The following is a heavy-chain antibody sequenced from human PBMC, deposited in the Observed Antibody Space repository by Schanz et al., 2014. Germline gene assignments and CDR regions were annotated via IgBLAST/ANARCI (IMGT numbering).Heavy chain of an antibody. Sequence: VHLVESGGGLVQPGGSLRLSCAASGFIFSNFAMEWVRQAPGKGLEWVSAISGSGAGTYYADSVKGRFTFSRDNSKNTLYLQMSSLRDEDTAVYYCATSGLVSHSFDAFDIWGQGTMVTVSS. CDR1: GFIFSNFA. J-gene: IGHJ3*02. D-gene: IGHD3-9*01. CDR3: ATSGLVSHSFDAFDI. V-gene: IGHV3-23*04. CDR2: ISGSGAGT.